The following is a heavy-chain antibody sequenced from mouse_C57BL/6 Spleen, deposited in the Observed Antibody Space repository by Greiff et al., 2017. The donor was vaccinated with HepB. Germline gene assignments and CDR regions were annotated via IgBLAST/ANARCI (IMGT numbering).Heavy chain of an antibody. CDR1: GFTFSSYA. D-gene: IGHD4-1*01. CDR2: ISDGGSYT. V-gene: IGHV5-4*01. Sequence: EVKVEESGGGLVKPGGSLKLSCAASGFTFSSYAMSWVRQTPEKRLEWVATISDGGSYTYYPDNVKGRFTISRDNAKNNLYLQMSHLKSEDTAMYYCARDRTGTEAMDYWGQGTSVTVSS. CDR3: ARDRTGTEAMDY. J-gene: IGHJ4*01.